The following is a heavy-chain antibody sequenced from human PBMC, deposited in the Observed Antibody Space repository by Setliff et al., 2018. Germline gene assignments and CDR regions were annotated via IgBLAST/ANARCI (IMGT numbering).Heavy chain of an antibody. Sequence: ASVKVSCKASGYTFSAYYIHWVRQAPGQGLEWMGWINPHSGGTNFPQTFQGRVTMTRDTSINTAYMELSTLTSDDTAVYYCVRERRGGHFDYWGQGTLVTVSS. CDR2: INPHSGGT. V-gene: IGHV1-2*02. CDR3: VRERRGGHFDY. CDR1: GYTFSAYY. J-gene: IGHJ4*02.